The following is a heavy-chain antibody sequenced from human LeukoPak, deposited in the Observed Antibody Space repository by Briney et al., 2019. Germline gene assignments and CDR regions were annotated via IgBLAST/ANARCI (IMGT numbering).Heavy chain of an antibody. CDR3: ATGGFGVKDYYFIDV. D-gene: IGHD3-10*01. V-gene: IGHV3-9*01. J-gene: IGHJ6*03. CDR1: GVTLCNYA. CDR2: ISWNSGSI. Sequence: PGESLTLSCAVSGVTLCNYAKHWVRDATGEGGERASRISWNSGSIGYAASVKCRFTISRDHAKNSLYLQMHSLRAEDTALYYCATGGFGVKDYYFIDVWGKGTTVTVSS.